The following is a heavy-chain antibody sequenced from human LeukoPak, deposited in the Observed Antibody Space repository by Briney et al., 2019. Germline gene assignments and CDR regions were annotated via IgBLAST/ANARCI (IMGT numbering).Heavy chain of an antibody. J-gene: IGHJ6*03. CDR1: GFTFSGYG. CDR2: FWHDGRKT. CDR3: AKTYYSSSARVMDV. Sequence: GGSLRLSCAASGFTFSGYGMHWVREAPGKGLEWVVVFWHDGRKTYYVDSVKGRFTISRDDSKNTVYLQMNSLRAEDTAVYYCAKTYYSSSARVMDVWGKGTTVTVSS. V-gene: IGHV3-33*06. D-gene: IGHD3-10*01.